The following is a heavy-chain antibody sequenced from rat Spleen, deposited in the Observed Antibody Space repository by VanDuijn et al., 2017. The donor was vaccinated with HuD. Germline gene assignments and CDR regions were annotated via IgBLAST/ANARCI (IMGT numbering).Heavy chain of an antibody. J-gene: IGHJ2*01. CDR1: GFTFSDYY. D-gene: IGHD1-1*01. CDR2: ISYEGSST. V-gene: IGHV5-22*01. Sequence: EVQLVESDGGLVQPGRSLKLSCVASGFTFSDYYMAWVRQAPKKGLEWVASISYEGSSTYYGDSVKGRFTISRDNAKSTLYLQMNSLRSEDTATYYCARDHYYSYWGQGVMVTVSS. CDR3: ARDHYYSY.